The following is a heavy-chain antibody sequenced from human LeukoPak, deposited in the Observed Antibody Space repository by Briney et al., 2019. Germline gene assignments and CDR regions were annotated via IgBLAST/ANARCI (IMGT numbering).Heavy chain of an antibody. CDR3: ARVRTVVPAAILDY. Sequence: ASVNVSCKPSGYTLIGYYMHWVRHAPGQGLEWIGWINPNSGGTNYAQKFQGRVTMTRDTSISTAYMELSRLRSDDTAVYYCARVRTVVPAAILDYWGQGTLVTVSS. CDR1: GYTLIGYY. J-gene: IGHJ4*02. CDR2: INPNSGGT. D-gene: IGHD2-2*01. V-gene: IGHV1-2*02.